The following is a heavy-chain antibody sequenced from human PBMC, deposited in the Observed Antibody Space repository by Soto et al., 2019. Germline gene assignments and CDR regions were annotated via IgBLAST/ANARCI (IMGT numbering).Heavy chain of an antibody. CDR1: GYTFSSSP. V-gene: IGHV1-3*04. Sequence: ASVKVSCKASGYTFSSSPLHWVRQAPGRRPEWMGWINTANDDTKYSQKFQDRVTLTRDTSASTAYMEVSSLTPEDTAVYYCARDEGVASGNWGQGTLVTVSS. D-gene: IGHD5-12*01. CDR2: INTANDDT. CDR3: ARDEGVASGN. J-gene: IGHJ4*02.